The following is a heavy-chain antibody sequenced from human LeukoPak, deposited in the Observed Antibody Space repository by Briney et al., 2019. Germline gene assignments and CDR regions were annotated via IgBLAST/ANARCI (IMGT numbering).Heavy chain of an antibody. CDR3: ARGCSNYEECYYYMDV. CDR2: IIPIFGTA. CDR1: GGTFSSYA. J-gene: IGHJ6*03. V-gene: IGHV1-69*05. Sequence: SVKVSCKASGGTFSSYAISWVRQAPGQGLEWMGGIIPIFGTANYAQKFQGRVTITTDESTSTAYMELSSLRSEDTAVYYCARGCSNYEECYYYMDVWGKGTTVTVSS. D-gene: IGHD4-11*01.